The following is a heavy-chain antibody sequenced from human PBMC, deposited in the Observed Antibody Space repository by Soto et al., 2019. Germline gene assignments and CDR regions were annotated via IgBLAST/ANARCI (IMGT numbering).Heavy chain of an antibody. D-gene: IGHD3-22*01. J-gene: IGHJ6*02. CDR1: GGSFSGYY. CDR2: ISRSGVS. CDR3: AREFSDYYDSSGYSLGGMDV. V-gene: IGHV4-34*01. Sequence: PSETLSLTCAVYGGSFSGYYWTWIRQPPGEGLEWIGHISRSGVSNYSPSLKSRVTISVDTSKNQFSLKLSSVSAADTAMYYCAREFSDYYDSSGYSLGGMDVWGQGTTVTVSS.